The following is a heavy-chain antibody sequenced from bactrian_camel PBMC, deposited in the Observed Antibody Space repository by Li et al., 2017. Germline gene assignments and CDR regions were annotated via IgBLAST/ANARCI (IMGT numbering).Heavy chain of an antibody. CDR2: IDSAGNT. D-gene: IGHD6*01. Sequence: VQLVESGGGSVQAGGSLRLSCAGSGFTRSSYCMAWYRRRLGNEREGIAAIDSAGNTSYGGSVQGRFTISRDNANNAVYLQMNNLKPEDTATYYCAADSAGFTLRGCPLEGGSTWYDYWGQGTQVTVS. CDR1: GFTRSSYC. J-gene: IGHJ4*01. V-gene: IGHV3S53*01. CDR3: AADSAGFTLRGCPLEGGSTWYDY.